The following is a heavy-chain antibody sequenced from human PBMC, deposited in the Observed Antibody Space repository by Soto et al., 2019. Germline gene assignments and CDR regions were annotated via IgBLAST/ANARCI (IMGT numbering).Heavy chain of an antibody. D-gene: IGHD1-26*01. J-gene: IGHJ6*02. V-gene: IGHV3-33*01. CDR1: GFTFSSYG. CDR2: IWYDGSNK. CDR3: ARDRKREWELHYYYYGMDV. Sequence: QVQLVESGGGVVQPGRSLRLSCAASGFTFSSYGMHWVRQAPGKGLEWVAVIWYDGSNKYYADSVKGRFTISRDNSKNTLYLQMNRLRDEDTAVYYCARDRKREWELHYYYYGMDVWGQGTTVTVSS.